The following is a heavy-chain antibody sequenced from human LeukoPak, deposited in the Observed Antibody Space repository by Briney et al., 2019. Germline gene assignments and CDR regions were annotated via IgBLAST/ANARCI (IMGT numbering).Heavy chain of an antibody. Sequence: SETLSLTCTVSGDSISSYYWSWIRQPPGKGLEWIGYIYYSGGTDYNPSLKSRVTISVDTSKNQFSLKLRSVTAADTAVYYCARHVTISGPYDASDIWGQGTMVTVSP. CDR2: IYYSGGT. CDR3: ARHVTISGPYDASDI. J-gene: IGHJ3*02. V-gene: IGHV4-59*08. D-gene: IGHD5-24*01. CDR1: GDSISSYY.